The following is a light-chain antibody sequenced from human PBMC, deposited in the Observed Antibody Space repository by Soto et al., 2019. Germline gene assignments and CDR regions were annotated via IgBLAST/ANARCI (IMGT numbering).Light chain of an antibody. J-gene: IGLJ2*01. CDR3: QSSGSSGTYVV. CDR2: KDS. CDR1: ALANQY. Sequence: SYELTQAPSVSVSAGRTARITCSGYALANQYGYWYQQKPGQAPVVVIYKDSERPSGIPERFSGSSSGTRVTLTISGVQAEDEAYYYCQSSGSSGTYVVFGGGTKLTVL. V-gene: IGLV3-25*03.